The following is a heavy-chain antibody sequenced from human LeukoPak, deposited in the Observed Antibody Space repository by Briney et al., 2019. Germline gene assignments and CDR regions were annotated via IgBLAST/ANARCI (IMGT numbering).Heavy chain of an antibody. V-gene: IGHV3-23*01. D-gene: IGHD3-3*01. Sequence: PGGSLRLSCAASGITASSYAMTWVRQAPGKGLEWVSSISGSGDRTMYADSVKGRFTISRDNSRSTLYLQMNGLRAEDTAVYYCAKDSTVSGSYYGMDIWGQGTTVTVSS. J-gene: IGHJ6*02. CDR1: GITASSYA. CDR2: ISGSGDRT. CDR3: AKDSTVSGSYYGMDI.